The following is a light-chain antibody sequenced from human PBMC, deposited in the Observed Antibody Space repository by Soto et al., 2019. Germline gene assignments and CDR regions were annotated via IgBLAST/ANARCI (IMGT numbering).Light chain of an antibody. CDR1: QSVAGSN. Sequence: VLTQSPGTLSLSPGERVTLSCRASQSVAGSNLDWSQQKPGQTPMLLIYSASNRPPGIPDHFSGSGSGTDFTLTINRLDHEDFAVYYCQQYGTAPYTFGQGTKLEIK. CDR2: SAS. V-gene: IGKV3-20*01. CDR3: QQYGTAPYT. J-gene: IGKJ2*01.